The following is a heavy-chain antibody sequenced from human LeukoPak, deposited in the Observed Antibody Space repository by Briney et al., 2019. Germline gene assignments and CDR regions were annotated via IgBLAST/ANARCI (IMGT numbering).Heavy chain of an antibody. D-gene: IGHD1-20*01. CDR3: ARAHNWEGPKGD. Sequence: GASVKVSCKASGGTFSSYAISWVRQAPGQGLEWMGGIIPIFGTANYAQRFQGRVTITADKSTSTAYMELRSLRSEDTAVYYCARAHNWEGPKGDWGQGTMVIVSS. CDR2: IIPIFGTA. CDR1: GGTFSSYA. V-gene: IGHV1-69*06. J-gene: IGHJ3*01.